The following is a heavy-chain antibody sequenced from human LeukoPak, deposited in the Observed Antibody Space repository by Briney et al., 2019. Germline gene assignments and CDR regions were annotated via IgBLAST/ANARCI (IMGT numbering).Heavy chain of an antibody. J-gene: IGHJ6*03. V-gene: IGHV3-21*01. Sequence: GGSLRLSCAASGFTFSSYSMNWVRQAPGKGLEWVSSISSRSSYIYYADSVKGRFTISRDNAKNSLYLQMNSLRAEDTAVYYCARSPGAAAGTWYYYYMDVWGKGTTVTVSS. D-gene: IGHD6-13*01. CDR1: GFTFSSYS. CDR2: ISSRSSYI. CDR3: ARSPGAAAGTWYYYYMDV.